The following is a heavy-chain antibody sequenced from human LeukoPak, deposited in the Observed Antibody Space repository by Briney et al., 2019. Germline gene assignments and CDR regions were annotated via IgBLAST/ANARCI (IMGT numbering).Heavy chain of an antibody. CDR2: ISGGGGST. D-gene: IGHD4-17*01. V-gene: IGHV3-23*01. CDR3: AKGALVTTRSWIDP. Sequence: GGSLRLSSTASGFTFKNYAMNWVRQAAGKGLEWVSVISGGGGSTYYGDSGKGRFTISRDNSNNTLYLQMNSLRAEDTAVYYCAKGALVTTRSWIDPWGQGTLVTVSS. J-gene: IGHJ5*02. CDR1: GFTFKNYA.